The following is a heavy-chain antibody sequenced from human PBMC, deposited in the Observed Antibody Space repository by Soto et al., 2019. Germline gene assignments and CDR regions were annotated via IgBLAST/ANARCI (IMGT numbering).Heavy chain of an antibody. CDR2: ISSSGSTI. J-gene: IGHJ3*02. Sequence: LRLSCAASGFTFSSYEMNWVRQAPGKGLEWVSYISSSGSTIYYADSVKGRFTISRDNAKNSLYLQMNSLRAEDTAVYYCARKGIAVAGIAFDIWGQGTMVT. V-gene: IGHV3-48*03. CDR1: GFTFSSYE. D-gene: IGHD6-19*01. CDR3: ARKGIAVAGIAFDI.